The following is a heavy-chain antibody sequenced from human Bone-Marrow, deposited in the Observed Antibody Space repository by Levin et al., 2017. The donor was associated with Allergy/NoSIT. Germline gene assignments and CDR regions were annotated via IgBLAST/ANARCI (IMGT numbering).Heavy chain of an antibody. D-gene: IGHD2-8*01. CDR3: ARNGAWSFEF. CDR2: INRDGGDG. Sequence: GESLKISCASSGFTFSGYWMAWVRQAPGKGLEWVANINRDGGDGYYVDSVKGRFTISRDNARNSLGLQMNSLRVEDTAVYYCARNGAWSFEFWGQGTLVTVSS. V-gene: IGHV3-7*02. J-gene: IGHJ4*02. CDR1: GFTFSGYW.